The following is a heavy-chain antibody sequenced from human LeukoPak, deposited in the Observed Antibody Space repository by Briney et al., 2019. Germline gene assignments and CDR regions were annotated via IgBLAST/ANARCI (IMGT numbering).Heavy chain of an antibody. CDR1: GFTFSGYA. J-gene: IGHJ4*02. D-gene: IGHD4-17*01. CDR3: AKDLEGSATVTTFDY. Sequence: GGSLRLSCAASGFTFSGYAMSWVRQAPGKGLEWVSAISGSGGSTYYADSVKGRFTISRDNSKNTLYLQMNSLRAEDTAVYYCAKDLEGSATVTTFDYWGQGTLVTVSS. CDR2: ISGSGGST. V-gene: IGHV3-23*01.